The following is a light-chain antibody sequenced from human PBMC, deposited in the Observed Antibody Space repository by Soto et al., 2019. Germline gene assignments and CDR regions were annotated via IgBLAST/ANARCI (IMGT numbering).Light chain of an antibody. Sequence: DIQMTQSPSALSASIGDRVTITCRASPSISTFLAWYQQRPGKAPTLLIYAASILHSGVPSRFSGSGSGTDFTLTISSLQPDDLATYHCQHYSISPYTFGQGTKLEIK. V-gene: IGKV1-5*01. J-gene: IGKJ2*01. CDR1: PSISTF. CDR2: AAS. CDR3: QHYSISPYT.